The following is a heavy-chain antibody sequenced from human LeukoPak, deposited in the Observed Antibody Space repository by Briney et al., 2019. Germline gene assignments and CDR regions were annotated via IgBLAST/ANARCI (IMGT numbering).Heavy chain of an antibody. CDR2: INPNSGGT. V-gene: IGHV1-2*02. CDR3: ARTHYDSSGYYNPSDAFDI. CDR1: GYTFTGYY. J-gene: IGHJ3*02. Sequence: ASVKVSCKASGYTFTGYYMHWVRQAPGRGLEWMGWINPNSGGTNYAQKFQGRVTMTRDTSISTAYMELSRLRSDDTAVYYCARTHYDSSGYYNPSDAFDIWGQGTMVTVSS. D-gene: IGHD3-22*01.